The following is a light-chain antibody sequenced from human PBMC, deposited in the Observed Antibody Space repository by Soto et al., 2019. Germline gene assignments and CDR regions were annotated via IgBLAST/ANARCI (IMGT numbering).Light chain of an antibody. CDR3: QQYDKWPPWS. CDR1: QSVSSS. V-gene: IGKV3-15*01. Sequence: EIVMTQSPATLSVSPGERATLSCRASQSVSSSLAWYQQKPGQAPRLLIYGASTRATGIPARFSGSGYGTEFTLPIGSLQSEDLAVYYCQQYDKWPPWSFRQGPKLEIK. CDR2: GAS. J-gene: IGKJ2*03.